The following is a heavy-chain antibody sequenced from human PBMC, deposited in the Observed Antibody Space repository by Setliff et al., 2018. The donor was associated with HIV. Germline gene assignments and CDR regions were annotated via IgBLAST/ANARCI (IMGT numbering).Heavy chain of an antibody. CDR1: GFTFSSYA. CDR3: AKSLGVSGSATYYTDPSSY. V-gene: IGHV3-23*01. Sequence: GGSLRLSCTAFGFTFSSYAMVWVRQPPGKGLEWVSTIGGMNGSTYYADCVKGRFTVSRDNSKNTAYLQMNSLRAEDTALYYCAKSLGVSGSATYYTDPSSYWGQGTPVTVSS. J-gene: IGHJ4*02. D-gene: IGHD3-10*01. CDR2: IGGMNGST.